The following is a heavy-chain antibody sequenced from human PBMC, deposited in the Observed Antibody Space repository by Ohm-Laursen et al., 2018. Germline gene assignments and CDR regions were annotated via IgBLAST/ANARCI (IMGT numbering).Heavy chain of an antibody. V-gene: IGHV3-30*18. CDR3: AKSYIDCILVDI. Sequence: SSLRLSCAPSGFTFVEYALHWVRPAPGKGLACVAIISYDGSNKYYADSVKGRVTITRDNSKNTLYLQMNSLRAEDTAVYYCAKSYIDCILVDIWGQGTMVTVSS. D-gene: IGHD3-9*01. CDR2: ISYDGSNK. CDR1: GFTFVEYA. J-gene: IGHJ4*02.